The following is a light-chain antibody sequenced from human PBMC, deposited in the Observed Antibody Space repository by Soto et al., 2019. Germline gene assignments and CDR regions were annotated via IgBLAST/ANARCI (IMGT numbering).Light chain of an antibody. Sequence: DIQMTQSPSTLSASVGDRVTITCRAIQSISGWLAWYQQKPGKAPKLLIYKASSLRSGVPSRFSGSGSGTEFTLTISSLQPDDFATYYCQQYNSYSYTFGQGTKLEIK. J-gene: IGKJ2*01. CDR2: KAS. V-gene: IGKV1-5*03. CDR1: QSISGW. CDR3: QQYNSYSYT.